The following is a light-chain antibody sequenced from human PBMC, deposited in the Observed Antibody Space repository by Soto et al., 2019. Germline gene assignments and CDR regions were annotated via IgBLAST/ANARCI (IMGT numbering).Light chain of an antibody. CDR1: QSFGSW. J-gene: IGKJ2*02. CDR2: DIS. Sequence: DIQRTQSPSTLSASVGDTVTITCRASQSFGSWLAWYQQKPGQAPKLLIYDISTLEYGVPSRFSGSGSGTEFTLTISSLQPDDFATYYCQQYNTSPSTFGQGTKVDIK. CDR3: QQYNTSPST. V-gene: IGKV1-5*01.